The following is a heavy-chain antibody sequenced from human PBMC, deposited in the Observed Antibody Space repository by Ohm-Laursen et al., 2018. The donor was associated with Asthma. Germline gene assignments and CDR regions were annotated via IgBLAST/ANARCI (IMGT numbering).Heavy chain of an antibody. D-gene: IGHD1-26*01. CDR1: GNTFSRYS. CDR3: ARIGPEWELPGREYSLHH. V-gene: IGHV3-21*01. Sequence: SLRLSCAASGNTFSRYSIHWVRQFPGKGLEWVASISTASTFIYYADSVRGRFTTSRDNAKNSVYLQMNSLRAEDTALYYCARIGPEWELPGREYSLHHWGEGTLVTVSS. J-gene: IGHJ1*01. CDR2: ISTASTFI.